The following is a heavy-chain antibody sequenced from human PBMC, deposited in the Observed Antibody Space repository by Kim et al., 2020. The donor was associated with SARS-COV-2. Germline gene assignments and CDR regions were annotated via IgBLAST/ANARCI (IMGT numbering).Heavy chain of an antibody. CDR1: GFTFDDYA. CDR3: AKDNGLLWFGELLYYFDY. D-gene: IGHD3-10*01. J-gene: IGHJ4*02. Sequence: GGSLRLSCAASGFTFDDYAMHWVRQAPGKGLEWVSGISWNSGSIGYADSVKGRFTISRDNAKNSLYLQMNSLRAEDTALYYCAKDNGLLWFGELLYYFDYWGQGTLVTVSS. CDR2: ISWNSGSI. V-gene: IGHV3-9*01.